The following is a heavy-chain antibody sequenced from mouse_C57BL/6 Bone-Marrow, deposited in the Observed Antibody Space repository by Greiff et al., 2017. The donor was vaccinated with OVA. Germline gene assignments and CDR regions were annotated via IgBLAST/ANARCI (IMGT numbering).Heavy chain of an antibody. CDR3: ARLGDFPFDY. CDR1: GYTFTDYY. CDR2: INPNNGGT. Sequence: VQLKQSGPELVKPGASVKISCKASGYTFTDYYMNWVKQSHGKSLEWIGDINPNNGGTSYNQKFKGKATLTVDKSSSTAYMELRSLTSEDSAVYYCARLGDFPFDYWGQGTTLTVSS. J-gene: IGHJ2*01. V-gene: IGHV1-26*01.